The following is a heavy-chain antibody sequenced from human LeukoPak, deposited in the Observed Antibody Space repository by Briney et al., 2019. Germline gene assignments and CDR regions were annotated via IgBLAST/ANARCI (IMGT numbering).Heavy chain of an antibody. CDR2: ISYDATKK. CDR1: GFTFSSYG. J-gene: IGHJ3*02. Sequence: GGSLRLSCAASGFTFSSYGMHWVRQAPGKGLEWVAVISYDATKKNHADSVKGRLTISRDNSKKTLYLQMNSLRPDDTAVYYCAREYGHYGNAFDIRGQGTMVTVSS. D-gene: IGHD4-17*01. CDR3: AREYGHYGNAFDI. V-gene: IGHV3-30*19.